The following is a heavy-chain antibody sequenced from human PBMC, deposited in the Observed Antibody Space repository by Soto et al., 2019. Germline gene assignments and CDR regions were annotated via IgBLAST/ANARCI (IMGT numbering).Heavy chain of an antibody. CDR3: AKDDPVAAPGAFDI. CDR2: ISYDGSNK. CDR1: GFTFSSYG. V-gene: IGHV3-30*18. D-gene: IGHD6-19*01. Sequence: PGGSLRLSCAASGFTFSSYGMHWVRQAPGKGLEWVAVISYDGSNKYYADSVKGRFTISRDNSKNTLYLQMNSLRAEDTAVYYCAKDDPVAAPGAFDIWGQGTMVT. J-gene: IGHJ3*02.